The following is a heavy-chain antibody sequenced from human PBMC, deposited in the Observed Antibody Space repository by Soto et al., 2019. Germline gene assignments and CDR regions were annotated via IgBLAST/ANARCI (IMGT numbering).Heavy chain of an antibody. J-gene: IGHJ4*02. V-gene: IGHV3-23*01. CDR2: ISGSGGST. CDR3: AKEDVKYFDWLLYRGFY. Sequence: GGSLRLSCAASGFTFSSYAMSWVRQAPGKGLEWVSAISGSGGSTYYADSVKGRFTISRDNSKNTLYLQMNSLRAEDTAVYYCAKEDVKYFDWLLYRGFYWGQGTLVTVSS. CDR1: GFTFSSYA. D-gene: IGHD3-9*01.